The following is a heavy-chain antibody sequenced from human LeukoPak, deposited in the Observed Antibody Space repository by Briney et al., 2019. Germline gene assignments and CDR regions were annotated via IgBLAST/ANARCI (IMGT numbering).Heavy chain of an antibody. V-gene: IGHV7-4-1*02. J-gene: IGHJ4*02. CDR1: GYDFNKYA. CDR3: ARVVDTYGYKVWDF. D-gene: IGHD5-18*01. CDR2: INTRMGNP. Sequence: ASVKVSCKASGYDFNKYAMNWVRQTPGQGPEWMGWINTRMGNPAYAQGLTGRFVFSLDTPVSTAYLEINNLKAEDTAMYYCARVVDTYGYKVWDFWGQGTLVTVSS.